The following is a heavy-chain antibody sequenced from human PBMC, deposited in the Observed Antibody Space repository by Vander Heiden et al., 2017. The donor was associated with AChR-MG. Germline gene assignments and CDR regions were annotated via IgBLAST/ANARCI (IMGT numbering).Heavy chain of an antibody. Sequence: QVQLVQSGAEVKKPGSSVKVSCKASGGTFSSYALSWVRQAPGQGLEWMGGIIPIFGTANYAQKFQGRVTITADKSTSTAYMELSSLRSEDTAVYYCARSRGGYYVSWYYYYGMDVWGQGSTVTVSS. J-gene: IGHJ6*02. CDR3: ARSRGGYYVSWYYYYGMDV. CDR2: IIPIFGTA. D-gene: IGHD3-22*01. CDR1: GGTFSSYA. V-gene: IGHV1-69*06.